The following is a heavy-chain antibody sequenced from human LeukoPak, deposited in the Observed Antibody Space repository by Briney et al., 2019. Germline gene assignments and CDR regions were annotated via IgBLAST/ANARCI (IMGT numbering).Heavy chain of an antibody. Sequence: ASVKVSCKASGYIFISYAMHWVRQAPGQRLEWMGWINAGNGNTKYSQKLQGRVTMTTDTSTSTAYMELRSLRSDDTAVYYCASLSRDRGYCSSTSCWVSDYWGQGTLVTVSS. J-gene: IGHJ4*02. D-gene: IGHD2-2*01. CDR3: ASLSRDRGYCSSTSCWVSDY. V-gene: IGHV1-3*01. CDR1: GYIFISYA. CDR2: INAGNGNT.